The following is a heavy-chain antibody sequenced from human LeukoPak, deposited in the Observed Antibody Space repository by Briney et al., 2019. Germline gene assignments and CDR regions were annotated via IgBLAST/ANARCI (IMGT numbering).Heavy chain of an antibody. J-gene: IGHJ5*01. CDR3: ARVSDSTPDEGS. CDR1: GFTFSSYI. D-gene: IGHD3-22*01. Sequence: GGSLRLSCAASGFTFSSYIMNWVRQAPGKGLEWVSSISPSGSHKYYADSVKVRFTISRDNAKNSVSLQMNSLRAEDTAVYYCARVSDSTPDEGSWGQGTLVTVSS. CDR2: ISPSGSHK. V-gene: IGHV3-21*01.